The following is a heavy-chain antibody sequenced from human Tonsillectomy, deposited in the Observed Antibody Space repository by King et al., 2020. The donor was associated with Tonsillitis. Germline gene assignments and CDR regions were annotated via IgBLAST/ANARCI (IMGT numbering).Heavy chain of an antibody. V-gene: IGHV3-49*04. CDR1: GFTFGDYA. Sequence: VQLVESGGGLVQPGRSLRLSCTASGFTFGDYAMSWVRQAPGKGLEWVGFIRSKAYGGTTEYAASVKGRFIISRDDSKSIAYLQMNSLKTEDTAVYYCTRGSIFGVGINPPHFDYWGQGTLVTVSS. J-gene: IGHJ4*02. CDR2: IRSKAYGGTT. CDR3: TRGSIFGVGINPPHFDY. D-gene: IGHD3-3*01.